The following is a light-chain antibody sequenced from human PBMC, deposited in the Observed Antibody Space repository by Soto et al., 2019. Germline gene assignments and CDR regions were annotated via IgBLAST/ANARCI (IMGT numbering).Light chain of an antibody. CDR2: GNS. CDR1: SSNIGAGYD. V-gene: IGLV1-40*01. J-gene: IGLJ2*01. CDR3: QSYDSSLSVI. Sequence: QSVLTQPPSVSGAPGQRVTISCTGSSSNIGAGYDVHWYQQLPRTAPKLLIYGNSNRPSGVPDRFSGSKSGTSVSLAITGLQADDEADYYCQSYDSSLSVIFGGGTKLTVL.